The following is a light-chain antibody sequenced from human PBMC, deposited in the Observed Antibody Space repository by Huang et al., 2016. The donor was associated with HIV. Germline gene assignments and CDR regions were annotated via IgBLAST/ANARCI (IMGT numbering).Light chain of an antibody. J-gene: IGKJ1*01. CDR1: QSVLHSSNNKNY. V-gene: IGKV4-1*01. CDR3: HQYYTTPQT. CDR2: WAS. Sequence: DIVMTQSPDSMTVSLGERATINCKSSQSVLHSSNNKNYLTRYQQKPGQPPKVLIYWASARRSGVPDRFIGSGSGTDFNLTISNLQAEDVAVYFCHQYYTTPQTFGQGTKVEIK.